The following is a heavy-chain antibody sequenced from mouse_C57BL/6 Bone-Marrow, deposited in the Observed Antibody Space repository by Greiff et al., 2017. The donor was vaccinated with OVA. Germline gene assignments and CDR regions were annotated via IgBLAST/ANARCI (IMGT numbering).Heavy chain of an antibody. J-gene: IGHJ1*03. CDR2: IHPNSGST. Sequence: QVQLQQSGAELVKPGASVKLSCKASGYTFTSYWMHWVKQRPGQGLEWIGMIHPNSGSTNYNEKFKSKATLTVDKSSSTAYMQLSSLTSEDSAVYYCARDPVDWYFDVWGTGTTVTVSS. CDR3: ARDPVDWYFDV. CDR1: GYTFTSYW. V-gene: IGHV1-64*01.